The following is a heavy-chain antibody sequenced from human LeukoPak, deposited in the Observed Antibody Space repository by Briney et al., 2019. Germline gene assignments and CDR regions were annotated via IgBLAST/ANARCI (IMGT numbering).Heavy chain of an antibody. CDR3: ARDGVGVGSTKLDY. D-gene: IGHD1-26*01. Sequence: GGSLRLSCAVSGFTAKSYEMMWVRQAPGKGLEWISYIRESGTSVYADSVKGRSTVSRDNAKNSVYLEMNGLRVEDTAVYYCARDGVGVGSTKLDYWGQGTLVTVSS. J-gene: IGHJ4*02. CDR1: GFTAKSYE. V-gene: IGHV3-48*03. CDR2: IRESGTSV.